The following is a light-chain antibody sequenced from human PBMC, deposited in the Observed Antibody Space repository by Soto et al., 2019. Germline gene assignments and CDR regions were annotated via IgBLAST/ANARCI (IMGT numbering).Light chain of an antibody. CDR3: QQSYSTPRWT. Sequence: DIQMTQSPSSLSASVGDRVTITCRASQSIRNYLNWYQQKPGKAPKFLIYAASSLQSGVPSRFSGSGSGTDFTLTISSLQPEDFATYYCQQSYSTPRWTFGQGTKADIK. J-gene: IGKJ1*01. V-gene: IGKV1-39*01. CDR1: QSIRNY. CDR2: AAS.